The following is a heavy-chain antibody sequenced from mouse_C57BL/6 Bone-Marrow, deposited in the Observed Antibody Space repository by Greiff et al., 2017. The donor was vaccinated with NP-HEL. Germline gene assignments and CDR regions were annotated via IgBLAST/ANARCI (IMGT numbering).Heavy chain of an antibody. J-gene: IGHJ4*01. V-gene: IGHV1-69*01. Sequence: QVQLQQPGAELVMPGASVKLSCKASGYTFTSYWMHWVKQRPGQGLEWIGEIDPSDSYTNYNQKLKGKSTLTVDKSSSTAYMQLSSLTSEDSAVYYCARGGAYYYAMDYWGQGTSVTVSS. CDR2: IDPSDSYT. CDR3: ARGGAYYYAMDY. CDR1: GYTFTSYW.